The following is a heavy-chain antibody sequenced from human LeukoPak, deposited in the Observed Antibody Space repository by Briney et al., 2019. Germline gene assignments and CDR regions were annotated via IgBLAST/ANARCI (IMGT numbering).Heavy chain of an antibody. CDR3: ARERRGGRWYPGAFDI. D-gene: IGHD6-13*01. Sequence: SETLSLTCTVSGGSISSYYWSWIRQPAGKRLEWIGRKYTSGSTNYNPSLKSRVTISVDKSKNQFSLKLSSVTAADTAVYYCARERRGGRWYPGAFDIWGQGTMVTVSS. CDR2: KYTSGST. CDR1: GGSISSYY. J-gene: IGHJ3*02. V-gene: IGHV4-4*07.